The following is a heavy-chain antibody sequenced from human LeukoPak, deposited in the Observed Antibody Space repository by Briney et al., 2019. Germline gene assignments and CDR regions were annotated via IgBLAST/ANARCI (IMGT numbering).Heavy chain of an antibody. Sequence: TGGSLRLSXAASGFTSSSYAMSWVRQPPGKGLEWVSAISGSGGSTYYADSVKGRFTISRDNSKNTLYLQMNSLRAEDTAVYYCAKQQWLVNYYYYMDVWGKGTTVTVSS. CDR1: GFTSSSYA. J-gene: IGHJ6*03. V-gene: IGHV3-23*01. D-gene: IGHD6-19*01. CDR2: ISGSGGST. CDR3: AKQQWLVNYYYYMDV.